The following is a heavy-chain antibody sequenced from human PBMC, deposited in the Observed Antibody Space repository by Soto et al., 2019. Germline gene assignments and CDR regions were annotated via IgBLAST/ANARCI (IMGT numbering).Heavy chain of an antibody. J-gene: IGHJ6*02. CDR1: GYTFRGYG. CDR3: VRGDREDILVVGGARPGEYGTDI. CDR2: ISSDETIV. V-gene: IGHV3-48*02. Sequence: EVQVVASGGGLVQPGGSLRLSCEGFGYTFRGYGMIWVRQAPGKGLECVSYISSDETIVNYADSVKGRFTISRDSAKNSRFLQMNSLRDEDTSVYYCVRGDREDILVVGGARPGEYGTDIWGQGTTVIVSS. D-gene: IGHD2-15*01.